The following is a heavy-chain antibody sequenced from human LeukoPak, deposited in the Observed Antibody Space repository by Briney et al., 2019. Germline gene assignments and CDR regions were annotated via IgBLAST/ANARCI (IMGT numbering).Heavy chain of an antibody. V-gene: IGHV1-69*01. CDR2: IIPIFGTT. CDR1: GGTFSSYA. Sequence: GSSVKVSCKASGGTFSSYAISWVRQAPGQGLEWMGGIIPIFGTTNYAQKFQGRVTITADESTSTAYMELSSLRSEDTAVYYCATLRGDYPGSLNYAGIDYWGQGTLVTVSS. CDR3: ATLRGDYPGSLNYAGIDY. J-gene: IGHJ4*02. D-gene: IGHD4-17*01.